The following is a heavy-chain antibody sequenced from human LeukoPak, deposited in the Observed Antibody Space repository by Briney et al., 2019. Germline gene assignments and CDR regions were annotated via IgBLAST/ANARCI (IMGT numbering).Heavy chain of an antibody. CDR2: IYHSGST. D-gene: IGHD3-3*01. CDR3: ARHGLADDFWSGYYHYYYYYYMDV. J-gene: IGHJ6*03. Sequence: SETLSLTCAVSGYSISSGYYWGWIRQPPGKGLEWIGSIYHSGSTYYNPSLKSRVTISVDTSKNQFSLKLSSVTAADTAVYYCARHGLADDFWSGYYHYYYYYYMDVWGKGTTLTVSS. V-gene: IGHV4-38-2*01. CDR1: GYSISSGYY.